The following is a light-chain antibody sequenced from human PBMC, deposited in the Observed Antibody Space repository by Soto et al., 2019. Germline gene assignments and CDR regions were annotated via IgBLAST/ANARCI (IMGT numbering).Light chain of an antibody. CDR3: QQYGSSPPYT. J-gene: IGKJ2*01. CDR1: QSVSRSY. V-gene: IGKV3-20*01. Sequence: EIVWTQSPGTLSLPPGERATLSCRASQSVSRSYLAWYQQKPGQAPRLLIYGASSRATGIPDRFSGSGSGTDFTLTISRLEPEDFAVYYCQQYGSSPPYTFGQGTKLEIK. CDR2: GAS.